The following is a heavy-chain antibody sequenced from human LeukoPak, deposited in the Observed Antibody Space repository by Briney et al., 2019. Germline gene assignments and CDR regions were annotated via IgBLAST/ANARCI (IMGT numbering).Heavy chain of an antibody. Sequence: PGGSLRLSCAASGFTFSSYAMHWVRQAPGKGLEWVAVISYDGSNKYYADSVKGRFTISRDNSKNTLYLQMNSLRAEDTAVYYCARAGYCSGGSCYSAGGAFDIWGQGTMVTVSS. CDR2: ISYDGSNK. J-gene: IGHJ3*02. V-gene: IGHV3-30-3*01. CDR3: ARAGYCSGGSCYSAGGAFDI. D-gene: IGHD2-15*01. CDR1: GFTFSSYA.